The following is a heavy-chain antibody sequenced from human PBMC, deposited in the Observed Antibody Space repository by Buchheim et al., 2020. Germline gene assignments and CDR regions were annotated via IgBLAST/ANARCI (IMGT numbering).Heavy chain of an antibody. J-gene: IGHJ4*02. CDR1: GFTFSSYW. D-gene: IGHD3-10*01. CDR2: IKQDGSEK. V-gene: IGHV3-7*01. CDR3: ARELGPITMVRGVIDY. Sequence: EVQLVESGGGLVQPGGSLRLSCAASGFTFSSYWMSWVRQAPGKGLEWVANIKQDGSEKYYVDSVKGRFTISRANVKNSMYLQMNSLRAEDTAVYYCARELGPITMVRGVIDYWGQGTL.